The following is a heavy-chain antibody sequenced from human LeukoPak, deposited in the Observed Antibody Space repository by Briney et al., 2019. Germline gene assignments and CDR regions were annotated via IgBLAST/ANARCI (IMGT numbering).Heavy chain of an antibody. Sequence: PGGSLRLSCAASGFTFSSYSMNWVRQAPGKGLEWVSSISSSSSYTYYADSVKGRFTISRDNAKNSLYLQMNSLRAEDTAVYYCARDDIVVVPAAYDAFDIWGQGTMVTVSS. CDR3: ARDDIVVVPAAYDAFDI. V-gene: IGHV3-21*01. CDR2: ISSSSSYT. J-gene: IGHJ3*02. CDR1: GFTFSSYS. D-gene: IGHD2-2*01.